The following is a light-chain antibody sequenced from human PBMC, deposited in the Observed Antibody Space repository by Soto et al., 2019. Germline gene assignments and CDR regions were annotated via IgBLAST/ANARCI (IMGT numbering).Light chain of an antibody. J-gene: IGLJ1*01. Sequence: VVTQEPSLTVSPGGTVTLTCASSTGAVTSGYYPNWFQQKPGQAPRALIYNTRNKHSWTPARFSGSLLGGKAALTLSGAQPEDEAEYYCLLYYGGAYVFGAGTKAHRP. V-gene: IGLV7-43*01. CDR2: NTR. CDR3: LLYYGGAYV. CDR1: TGAVTSGYY.